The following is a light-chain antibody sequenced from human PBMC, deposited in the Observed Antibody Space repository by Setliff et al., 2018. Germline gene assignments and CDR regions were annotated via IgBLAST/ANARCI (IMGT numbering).Light chain of an antibody. Sequence: QSALTQPASVSGSPGQSITISCSGTSNDVGSYDLVSWYQQHPGKAPKLIIYGVSDRPSGVSSRFSGSKSGNTASLTISGLQTEDEADYYCNAYTAGTTYAFGTGTKVTV. J-gene: IGLJ1*01. V-gene: IGLV2-14*03. CDR1: SNDVGSYDL. CDR2: GVS. CDR3: NAYTAGTTYA.